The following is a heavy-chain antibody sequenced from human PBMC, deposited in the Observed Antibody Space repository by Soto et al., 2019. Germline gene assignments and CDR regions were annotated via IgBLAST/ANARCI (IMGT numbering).Heavy chain of an antibody. V-gene: IGHV4-30-4*01. J-gene: IGHJ3*02. CDR1: GGSISSGDYY. Sequence: SETLSLTCTVSGGSISSGDYYWGWIRQPPGKGLEWIGSIYYSGSTYYNPSLKSRVTISVDTSKNQFSLKLTSVTAADTALYYCASXNGGRDFDIWGQGTLVTVSS. CDR3: ASXNGGRDFDI. CDR2: IYYSGST.